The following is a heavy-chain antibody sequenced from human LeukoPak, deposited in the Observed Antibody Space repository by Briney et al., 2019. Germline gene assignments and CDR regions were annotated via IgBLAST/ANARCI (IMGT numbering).Heavy chain of an antibody. CDR3: QARHGY. CDR2: ISGSGGST. J-gene: IGHJ4*01. CDR1: GFSFSSFS. V-gene: IGHV3-23*01. Sequence: GGSLRLSCVASGFSFSSFSINWVRQAPGKGLEWVSAISGSGGSTYYADSVKGRFTVSRDNSKNTLYLQMKSLRVDDTAVYYCQARHGYWGHGTLVTVSS. D-gene: IGHD6-6*01.